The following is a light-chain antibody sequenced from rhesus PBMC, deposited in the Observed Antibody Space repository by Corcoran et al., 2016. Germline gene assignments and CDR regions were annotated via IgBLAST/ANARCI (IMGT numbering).Light chain of an antibody. CDR3: QQYNNSPFT. V-gene: IGKV1-66*01. Sequence: DIQMTQSPSSLSASVGDRVTITCRASQGINHYLSWYQQKPGKAPKPLIYYASSWETGVPARFSGSGYGTDYTITISSLQPEEIATYYCQQYNNSPFTFGPGTKLDIK. CDR1: QGINHY. J-gene: IGKJ3*01. CDR2: YAS.